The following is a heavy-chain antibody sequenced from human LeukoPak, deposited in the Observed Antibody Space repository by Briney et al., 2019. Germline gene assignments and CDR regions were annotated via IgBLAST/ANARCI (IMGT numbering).Heavy chain of an antibody. D-gene: IGHD5-24*01. CDR1: GLTVSSTY. J-gene: IGHJ4*02. Sequence: GGSLRLSCAASGLTVSSTYMSWVRQAPGKGLEWVSVFYSGGATYYADSVRGRFTISRDNSKNSLYLQMDSLRAEDTAVYYCAACGDGYNYFDYWGQGILVTVYS. V-gene: IGHV3-66*01. CDR3: AACGDGYNYFDY. CDR2: FYSGGAT.